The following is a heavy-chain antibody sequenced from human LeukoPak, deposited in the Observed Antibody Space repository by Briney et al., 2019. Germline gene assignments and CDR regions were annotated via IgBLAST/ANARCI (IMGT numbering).Heavy chain of an antibody. CDR3: ARVVGRALVTFQFDY. CDR1: GFTFGDHY. CDR2: VSGGGSVK. D-gene: IGHD2-21*02. Sequence: PGGSLRLSCAASGFTFGDHYMAWIRQAPGKGLEWISSVSGGGSVKYYADSMEGRFAISRDNGKASVDLQLASLRDDDTAVYYCARVVGRALVTFQFDYWGQGIPVTVSS. V-gene: IGHV3-11*01. J-gene: IGHJ4*02.